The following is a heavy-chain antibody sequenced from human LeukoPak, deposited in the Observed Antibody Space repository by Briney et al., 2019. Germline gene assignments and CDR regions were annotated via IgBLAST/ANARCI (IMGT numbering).Heavy chain of an antibody. V-gene: IGHV1-69*04. J-gene: IGHJ4*02. CDR2: IIPILGIA. CDR1: GGTFSSYA. Sequence: ASVKVSCKASGGTFSSYAISWVRQAPGQGLEWMGRIIPILGIANYAQKFQGRVTITADKSTSTTYMELSSLRSEDTAVYYCARGDVVWFGELLLGGADHWGQGTLVTVSS. CDR3: ARGDVVWFGELLLGGADH. D-gene: IGHD3-10*01.